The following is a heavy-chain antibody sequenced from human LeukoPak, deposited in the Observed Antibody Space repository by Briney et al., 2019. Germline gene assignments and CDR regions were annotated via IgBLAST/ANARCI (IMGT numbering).Heavy chain of an antibody. V-gene: IGHV4-39*07. J-gene: IGHJ4*02. CDR3: TKGLTIAAGAN. CDR1: GGSISSSNSY. CDR2: MSNSGST. Sequence: PSETLSLTCTVSGGSISSSNSYWGWVRQPPGRGLEWIGSMSNSGSTYYNPSLNSRVTISVDKSKNQFSLKVRSGTAADTAVYYCTKGLTIAAGANWGQGTLVTVSS. D-gene: IGHD6-13*01.